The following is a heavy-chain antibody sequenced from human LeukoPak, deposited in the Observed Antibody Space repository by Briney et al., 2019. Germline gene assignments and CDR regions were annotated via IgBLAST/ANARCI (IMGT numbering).Heavy chain of an antibody. V-gene: IGHV1-69*05. CDR3: ARDRGPGIAARQDYYYYYMDV. Sequence: ASVKVSCKASGGTFSSYAISWVRQAPGQGLEWMGGIIPIFGTANYAQKFQGRVTITTDESTSTAYMELSSLRSEDTAVYYCARDRGPGIAARQDYYYYYMDVWGKGTTVTVSS. CDR1: GGTFSSYA. J-gene: IGHJ6*03. CDR2: IIPIFGTA. D-gene: IGHD6-6*01.